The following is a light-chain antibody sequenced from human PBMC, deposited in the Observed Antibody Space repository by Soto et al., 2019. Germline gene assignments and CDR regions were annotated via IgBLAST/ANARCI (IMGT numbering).Light chain of an antibody. CDR1: QSVSSD. Sequence: EIVLTQSPATLSLSPGDTATLSCRASQSVSSDLAWYQQKPGQAPRLLIYDASNRATGIPARFSGSGSGTDFTLTISSLEPEDFAVYFCQQRGNWPPYTFGQGSKLEIK. CDR3: QQRGNWPPYT. CDR2: DAS. J-gene: IGKJ2*01. V-gene: IGKV3-11*01.